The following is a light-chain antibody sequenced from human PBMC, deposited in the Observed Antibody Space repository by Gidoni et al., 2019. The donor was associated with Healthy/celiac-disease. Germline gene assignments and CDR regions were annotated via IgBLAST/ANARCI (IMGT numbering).Light chain of an antibody. Sequence: EIVLTQSPATLPLSPGERATLSCRASQSVSSYLAWYQQKPGQAPRLLIYDASNRATGIPARFSGSGSGTDFTLTISSLEPEDFAVYYCQQRSNWPRLTFGGGTKVEIK. CDR2: DAS. J-gene: IGKJ4*01. CDR1: QSVSSY. V-gene: IGKV3-11*01. CDR3: QQRSNWPRLT.